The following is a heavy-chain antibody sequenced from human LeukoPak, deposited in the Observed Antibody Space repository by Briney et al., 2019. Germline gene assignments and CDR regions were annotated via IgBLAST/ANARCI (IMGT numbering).Heavy chain of an antibody. D-gene: IGHD3-9*01. J-gene: IGHJ6*01. CDR3: ARQPPYYDILTGSLYCYFGMDV. Sequence: SETLSLTCTVSGGSISSYYWSWIRQPPAKGLERIGYIYHSGSTNYNPSLKSRVTISVDASTNQFSLKRSSVTAADTAVYYCARQPPYYDILTGSLYCYFGMDVWGQGTTVTVSS. CDR1: GGSISSYY. CDR2: IYHSGST. V-gene: IGHV4-59*01.